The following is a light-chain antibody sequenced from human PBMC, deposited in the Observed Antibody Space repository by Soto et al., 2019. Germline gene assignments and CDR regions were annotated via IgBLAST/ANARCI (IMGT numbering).Light chain of an antibody. V-gene: IGKV1-5*03. J-gene: IGKJ2*02. CDR3: QQYKCWWT. CDR1: QSISSW. CDR2: KAS. Sequence: DIQMTQSPSTLSASVGDRVTITCRASQSISSWLAWYQQKPGKAPKLLIYKASSLESGVPSRFSGSGSGTEFPLTISSLQPDDCATYYCQQYKCWWTFDQGTKLEIK.